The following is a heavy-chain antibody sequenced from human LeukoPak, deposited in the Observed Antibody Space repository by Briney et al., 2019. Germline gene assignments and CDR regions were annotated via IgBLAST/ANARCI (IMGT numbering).Heavy chain of an antibody. CDR3: ARREGDYGGNSYYFDY. J-gene: IGHJ4*02. D-gene: IGHD4-23*01. V-gene: IGHV5-51*01. Sequence: GESLKISCEGSGYSFTSYWIGWVRQMPGKGLEWMGIIYPGDSDTRYSPSFQGQVTISADKSISTAYLQWSSLKASDTAMYYCARREGDYGGNSYYFDYWGQGTLVTVSS. CDR1: GYSFTSYW. CDR2: IYPGDSDT.